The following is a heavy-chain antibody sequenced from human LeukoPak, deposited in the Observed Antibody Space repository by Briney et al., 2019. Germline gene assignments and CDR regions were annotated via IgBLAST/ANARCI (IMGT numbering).Heavy chain of an antibody. J-gene: IGHJ6*02. CDR3: ARGNIAAAPIDYYYYGMDV. CDR2: ISYDGSNK. V-gene: IGHV3-30*04. Sequence: GGSLRLSCAASGFTFSSYAMHWVRQAPGKGLEWVAVISYDGSNKYYADSVKGRFTISRDNSKNTLYLQMNSLRAEDTAVYYCARGNIAAAPIDYYYYGMDVWGQGTLVTVSS. CDR1: GFTFSSYA. D-gene: IGHD6-13*01.